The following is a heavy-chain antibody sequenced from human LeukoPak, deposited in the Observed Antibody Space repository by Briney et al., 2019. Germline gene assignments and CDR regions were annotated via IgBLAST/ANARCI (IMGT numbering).Heavy chain of an antibody. CDR1: GGSISSSSYY. CDR2: IYYSGST. Sequence: SETLSLTCTASGGSISSSSYYWGWIRQPPGKGLEWIGSIYYSGSTYYNPSLKSRVTISVDTSKNQFSLKLSSVTAADTAVYYCARGRSSSWNYYYYYYMDVWGKGTTVTVSS. CDR3: ARGRSSSWNYYYYYYMDV. J-gene: IGHJ6*03. V-gene: IGHV4-39*07. D-gene: IGHD6-13*01.